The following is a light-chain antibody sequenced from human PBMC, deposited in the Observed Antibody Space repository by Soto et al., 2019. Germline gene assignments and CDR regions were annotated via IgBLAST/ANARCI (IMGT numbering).Light chain of an antibody. CDR1: QSISSD. V-gene: IGKV3-15*01. J-gene: IGKJ2*01. CDR2: GAS. Sequence: EIVMTQSTATLSVSPGERATLSCRASQSISSDLAWYQQKPGQAPRLLIYGASTRATDIPARISGSGSGTDFTLTISSLQSEDFAVYYCQQYNKWRPQYTFGQGTKLEIK. CDR3: QQYNKWRPQYT.